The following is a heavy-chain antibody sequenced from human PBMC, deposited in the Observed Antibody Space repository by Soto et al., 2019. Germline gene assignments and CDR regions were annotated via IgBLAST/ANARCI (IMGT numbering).Heavy chain of an antibody. CDR2: INPNSGGT. J-gene: IGHJ5*02. Sequence: ASVKVSCKASGYTFTGYYMHWVRQAPGQGLEWMGWINPNSGGTNYAQKFQGRVTMTRDTSISTAYMELSRLRSDDTAVYYCARAVKKISSWYSPPLNWFDPWGQGTLVTVSS. V-gene: IGHV1-2*02. D-gene: IGHD6-13*01. CDR1: GYTFTGYY. CDR3: ARAVKKISSWYSPPLNWFDP.